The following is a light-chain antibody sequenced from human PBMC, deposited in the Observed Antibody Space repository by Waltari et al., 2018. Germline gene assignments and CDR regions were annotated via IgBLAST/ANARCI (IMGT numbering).Light chain of an antibody. V-gene: IGKV1-5*03. Sequence: DIQMSQSPSTLSASVGDRVTITCRASQSISSWLAWYQQKPGKAPKLLIYKESSLQSGVPSRCSGRGSGTEFTRTISSLQPDDFATYYCQHYNLHSETFGQGTKLEIK. CDR1: QSISSW. CDR3: QHYNLHSET. J-gene: IGKJ2*01. CDR2: KES.